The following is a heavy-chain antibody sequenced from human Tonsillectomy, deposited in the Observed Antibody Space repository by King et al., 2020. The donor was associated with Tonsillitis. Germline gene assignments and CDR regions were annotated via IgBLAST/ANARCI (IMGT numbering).Heavy chain of an antibody. CDR2: ISASGTTI. J-gene: IGHJ4*02. D-gene: IGHD6-25*01. CDR3: VRDPVDEYSGSSSYFSVFDF. V-gene: IGHV3-48*04. Sequence: VQLVESGGGLVQPGGSLRLSCAGSGFAFRNFNMNWVRQAPGKGLEWIAYISASGTTIYYADSVKGRFTISRDNAKRSLFLQMNGLRTEDTALYYCVRDPVDEYSGSSSYFSVFDFWGQGTLVTVSS. CDR1: GFAFRNFN.